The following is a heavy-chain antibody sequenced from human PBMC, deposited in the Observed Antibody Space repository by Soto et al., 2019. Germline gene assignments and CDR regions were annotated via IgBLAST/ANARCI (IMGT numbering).Heavy chain of an antibody. D-gene: IGHD1-26*01. J-gene: IGHJ5*02. CDR2: INTNSGDT. CDR3: ARWVGASNWFDP. CDR1: GYTFTGYH. V-gene: IGHV1-2*04. Sequence: ASVKVSCKASGYTFTGYHIHWVRQAPGQVLEWMGLINTNSGDTLYAQKFQGWVTMTRDTSISTAYMEVSRLRSDDTAVYYCARWVGASNWFDPGGQGTLVTVSS.